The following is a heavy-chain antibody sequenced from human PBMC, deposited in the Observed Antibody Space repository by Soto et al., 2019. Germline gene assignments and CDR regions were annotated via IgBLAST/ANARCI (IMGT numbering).Heavy chain of an antibody. Sequence: EVQLVESGGGLVQPGGSLRLLCAVSGFTVSSNYMSWVRQAPGKGLEWVSVIYSGGSTYYADSVKGRFTISRDNSKNTQYLEMNSLRAEDTAVYYCARDPYYWGQGTLVTVSS. CDR3: ARDPYY. V-gene: IGHV3-66*01. CDR1: GFTVSSNY. J-gene: IGHJ4*02. CDR2: IYSGGST.